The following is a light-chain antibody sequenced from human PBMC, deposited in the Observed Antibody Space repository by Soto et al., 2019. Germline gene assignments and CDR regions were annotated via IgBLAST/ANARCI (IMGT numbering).Light chain of an antibody. J-gene: IGKJ1*01. CDR2: GAS. CDR3: LQYNNWVPT. CDR1: QSARSN. V-gene: IGKV3-15*01. Sequence: EIVMTQDPATLSVSSGERAPLSCRASQSARSNLAWYQQKPGQAPRLLIYGASTRATGIPARFSGSGSGTEFTFTVSSLQSEDFAVYYCLQYNNWVPTFGQGTKVDIK.